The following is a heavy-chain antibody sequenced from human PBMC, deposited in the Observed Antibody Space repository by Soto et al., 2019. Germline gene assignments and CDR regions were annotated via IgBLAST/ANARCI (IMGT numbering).Heavy chain of an antibody. Sequence: ASVKVSCKASGGTFSIYAISWVLQAPGQGLEWMGGIIPIFGTANYAQKFQGRVTITADESTSTAYMELSSLRSEDTAVYYCASAVVVTASGRKDYYYYGLDVWGQVTTVPVSS. CDR2: IIPIFGTA. CDR1: GGTFSIYA. CDR3: ASAVVVTASGRKDYYYYGLDV. V-gene: IGHV1-69*13. D-gene: IGHD2-21*02. J-gene: IGHJ6*02.